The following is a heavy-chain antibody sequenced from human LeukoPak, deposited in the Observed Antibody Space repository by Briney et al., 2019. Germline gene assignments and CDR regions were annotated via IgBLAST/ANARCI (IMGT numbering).Heavy chain of an antibody. Sequence: GRSHSPACPAYAFTFTRYATSWVRQPPGSGLVWDSRITSVVNNTSYADSGKGRFTICRDNAKNTLYLQMNSLRAEDTAVYYCARDLGYCSSTSCYRYGMDGWGQGCTVTVS. CDR1: AFTFTRYA. CDR3: ARDLGYCSSTSCYRYGMDG. CDR2: ITSVVNNT. V-gene: IGHV3-74*01. J-gene: IGHJ6*02. D-gene: IGHD2-2*01.